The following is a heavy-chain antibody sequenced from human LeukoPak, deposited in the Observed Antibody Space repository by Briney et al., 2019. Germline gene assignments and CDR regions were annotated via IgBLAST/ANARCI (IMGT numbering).Heavy chain of an antibody. V-gene: IGHV1-2*02. J-gene: IGHJ4*02. CDR1: GYTFTGYY. D-gene: IGHD3-22*01. Sequence: ASVKVSCKASGYTFTGYYMHWVRQATGQGLEWMGWINPNSGGTNYAQKFQGRVTMTRDTSISTAYMELSRLRSDDTAVYYCAREDSYYDSSAYYYEYWGQGTLVTVSS. CDR2: INPNSGGT. CDR3: AREDSYYDSSAYYYEY.